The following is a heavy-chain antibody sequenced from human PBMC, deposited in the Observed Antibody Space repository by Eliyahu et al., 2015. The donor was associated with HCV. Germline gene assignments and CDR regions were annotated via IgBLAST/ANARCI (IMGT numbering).Heavy chain of an antibody. CDR1: GGTFSSYA. J-gene: IGHJ4*02. V-gene: IGHV1-69*04. CDR3: VPGIAAAGSKYYFDY. CDR2: IIPILGIA. D-gene: IGHD6-13*01. Sequence: EVKKPGSSVKVSCKASGGTFSSYAISWVRQAPGQGLEWMGRIIPILGIANYAQKFQGRVTITADKSTSTAYMELSSLRSEDTAVYYCVPGIAAAGSKYYFDYWGQGTLVTVSS.